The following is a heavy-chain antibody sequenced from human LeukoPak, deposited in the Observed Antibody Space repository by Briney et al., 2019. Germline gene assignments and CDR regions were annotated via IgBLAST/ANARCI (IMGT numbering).Heavy chain of an antibody. Sequence: SETLSLTCAVDGGSFSGYYWSWIRQPPGKGLEWIWEINQSGSTNYNPARKSRVTISVDTSKKQFSLELRSVTDADTAVYYCASIAVAGTDFDYWGKGTLVTVSS. D-gene: IGHD6-19*01. CDR1: GGSFSGYY. J-gene: IGHJ4*02. CDR3: ASIAVAGTDFDY. V-gene: IGHV4-34*01. CDR2: INQSGST.